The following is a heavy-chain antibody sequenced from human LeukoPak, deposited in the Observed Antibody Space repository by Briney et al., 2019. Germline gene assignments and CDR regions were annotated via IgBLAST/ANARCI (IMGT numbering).Heavy chain of an antibody. Sequence: GGSLRLSCAASGFTLDDYAMHWVRQAPGKGLEWVSGISWNSGSIGYADSVKGRFTISRDNAKNSLYLQMNSLRAEDTALYYCAKVKTAGYYDPSPFDYWGQGTLVTVSS. V-gene: IGHV3-9*01. J-gene: IGHJ4*02. D-gene: IGHD3-22*01. CDR2: ISWNSGSI. CDR3: AKVKTAGYYDPSPFDY. CDR1: GFTLDDYA.